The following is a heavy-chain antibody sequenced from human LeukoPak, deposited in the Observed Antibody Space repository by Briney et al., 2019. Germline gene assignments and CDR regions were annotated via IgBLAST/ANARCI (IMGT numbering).Heavy chain of an antibody. D-gene: IGHD6-19*01. CDR3: ARGVLAVAPDY. J-gene: IGHJ4*02. CDR1: GYTFTSYG. CDR2: MNPNSGNT. Sequence: ASVKVSCKASGYTFTSYGISWVRQAPGQGLEWMGWMNPNSGNTGYAQKFQGRVTMTRNTSISTAYMELSSLRSEDTAVYYCARGVLAVAPDYWGQGTLVTVSS. V-gene: IGHV1-8*02.